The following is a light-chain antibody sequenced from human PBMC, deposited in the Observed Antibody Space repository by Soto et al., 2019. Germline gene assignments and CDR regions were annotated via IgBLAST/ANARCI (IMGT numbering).Light chain of an antibody. CDR1: QSVLYSSNNKNY. J-gene: IGKJ2*01. CDR3: QQYDSTPHT. Sequence: DIVMTQSPDSLAVSLGERATINCKSSQSVLYSSNNKNYLAWYQQKPGQPPNLLIYWASTRESGVPDRFSGSGSGTDFTLTISSLQAEDVAIYYCQQYDSTPHTFGQGNKLEIK. V-gene: IGKV4-1*01. CDR2: WAS.